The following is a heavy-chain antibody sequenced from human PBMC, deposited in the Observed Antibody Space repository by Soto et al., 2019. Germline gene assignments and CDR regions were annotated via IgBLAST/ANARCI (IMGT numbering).Heavy chain of an antibody. Sequence: PSETLSLTCTVSGGSISSYYWSWIRQPPGKGLEWIGYIYYSGSTYYNPSLKSRVTISVDTSKNQFSLKLSSVTAADTAVYYCARDRVLLWFGEFWPYYYGMDVWGQGTTVTVSS. D-gene: IGHD3-10*01. J-gene: IGHJ6*02. CDR2: IYYSGST. CDR1: GGSISSYY. CDR3: ARDRVLLWFGEFWPYYYGMDV. V-gene: IGHV4-59*12.